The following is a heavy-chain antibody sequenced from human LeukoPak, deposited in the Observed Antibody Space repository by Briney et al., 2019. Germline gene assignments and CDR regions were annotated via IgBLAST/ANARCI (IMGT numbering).Heavy chain of an antibody. Sequence: PSETLSLTCTVSGGSISSGGYYWSWIRQPPGKGLEWIGRMFSSGGGGNINYNPSLKSRVTISPNTSKNQFSLNVNSVTAADTAVYYCTRDNPGMTSTDTWGQGILVTVSS. J-gene: IGHJ4*02. CDR2: MFSSGGGGNI. V-gene: IGHV4-61*02. D-gene: IGHD1-1*01. CDR1: GGSISSGGYY. CDR3: TRDNPGMTSTDT.